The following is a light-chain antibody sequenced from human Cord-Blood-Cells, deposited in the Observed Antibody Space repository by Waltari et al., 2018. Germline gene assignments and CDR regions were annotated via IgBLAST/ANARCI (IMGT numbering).Light chain of an antibody. CDR3: QQYYSTPPT. CDR1: QSVLYSSNNKNY. CDR2: WAF. V-gene: IGKV4-1*01. J-gene: IGKJ1*01. Sequence: DIVMTQSPDSLAVSLGARATINCKSSQSVLYSSNNKNYLAWYQQKPGQPPKLLIYWAFTRESGVPDRFSGSGSGTDFTLTISSLQAEDVAVYYCQQYYSTPPTFGQGTKVEIK.